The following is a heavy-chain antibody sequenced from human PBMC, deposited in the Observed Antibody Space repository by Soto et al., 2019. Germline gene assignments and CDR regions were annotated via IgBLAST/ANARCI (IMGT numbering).Heavy chain of an antibody. CDR1: GFTFSSDW. Sequence: EVQLVESGGGLVQPGGSLRLSCVASGFTFSSDWMHWVRQGPGKGLAWVSRIDSGGSATNYADSVKGRFTISRDNAKNTLFLQMNSLIVEDTAVSYCVRGWSDVWGQGTTVPVSS. J-gene: IGHJ6*02. V-gene: IGHV3-74*01. CDR2: IDSGGSAT. CDR3: VRGWSDV. D-gene: IGHD2-15*01.